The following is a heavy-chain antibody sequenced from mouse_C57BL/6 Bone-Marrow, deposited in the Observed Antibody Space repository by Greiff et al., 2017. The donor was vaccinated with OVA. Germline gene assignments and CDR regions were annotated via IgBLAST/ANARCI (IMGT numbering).Heavy chain of an antibody. Sequence: EVQGVESGGGLVKPGGSLKLSRAASGFTFSDHGMHWVRQAPEKGREWVAYISSGSSTIYYADTVKGRFTISRDNAKNTLFLQMTSLRSEDTAMYYCARITTVYWGQGTLVTVSA. D-gene: IGHD1-1*01. CDR2: ISSGSSTI. CDR3: ARITTVY. V-gene: IGHV5-17*01. CDR1: GFTFSDHG. J-gene: IGHJ3*01.